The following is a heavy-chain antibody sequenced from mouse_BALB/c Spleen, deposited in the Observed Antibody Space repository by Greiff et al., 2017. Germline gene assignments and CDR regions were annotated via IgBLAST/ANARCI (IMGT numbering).Heavy chain of an antibody. CDR2: ILPGSGST. V-gene: IGHV1-9*01. D-gene: IGHD2-1*01. Sequence: QVKLKESGAELMKPGASVKISCKATGYTFSSYWIEWVKQRPGHGLEWIGEILPGSGSTNYNEKFKGKATFTADTSSNTAYMQLSSLTSEDSAVYYCATDGNYEWFAYWGQGTLVTVSA. CDR1: GYTFSSYW. J-gene: IGHJ3*01. CDR3: ATDGNYEWFAY.